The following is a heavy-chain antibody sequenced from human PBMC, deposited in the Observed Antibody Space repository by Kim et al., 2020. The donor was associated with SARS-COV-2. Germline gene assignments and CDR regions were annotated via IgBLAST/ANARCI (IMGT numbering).Heavy chain of an antibody. Sequence: GGSLRLSCAASGFTFSSYAMHWVRQAPGKGLEWVAVISYDGSNKYYADSVKGRFTISRDNSKNTLYLQMNSLRAEDTAVYYCATTKRKVRGVISHYYYG. V-gene: IGHV3-30-3*01. CDR1: GFTFSSYA. CDR3: ATTKRKVRGVISHYYYG. CDR2: ISYDGSNK. J-gene: IGHJ6*01. D-gene: IGHD3-10*01.